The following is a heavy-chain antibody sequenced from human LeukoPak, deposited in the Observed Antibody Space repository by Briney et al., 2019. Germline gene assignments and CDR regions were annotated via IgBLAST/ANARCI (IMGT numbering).Heavy chain of an antibody. Sequence: SENLSLTCTVSIGSISGFYWTWIRQPPGKGLEWLGYMYYNGSTNYNPSLRSRVTISIDKSKKQFSLKVSSVTSADTAVYYCARLAVTGKNYWGQWTIVTVCS. CDR1: IGSISGFY. CDR3: ARLAVTGKNY. V-gene: IGHV4-59*01. CDR2: MYYNGST. J-gene: IGHJ4*02. D-gene: IGHD6-19*01.